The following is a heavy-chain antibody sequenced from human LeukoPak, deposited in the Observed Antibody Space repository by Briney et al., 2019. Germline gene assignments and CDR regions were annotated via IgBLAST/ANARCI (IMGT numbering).Heavy chain of an antibody. CDR2: IYYSGST. V-gene: IGHV4-34*01. J-gene: IGHJ3*02. Sequence: SETLSLTCAVYGGSFSGYYWSWIRQPPGKGLEWIGSIYYSGSTYYNPSLKSRVTISVDTSKNQFSLKLSSVTAADTAVYYCARDRYSGSLRAFDIWGQGTMVTVSS. CDR1: GGSFSGYY. D-gene: IGHD1-26*01. CDR3: ARDRYSGSLRAFDI.